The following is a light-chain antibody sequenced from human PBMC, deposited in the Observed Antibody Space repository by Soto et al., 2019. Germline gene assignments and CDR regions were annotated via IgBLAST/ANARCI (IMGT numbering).Light chain of an antibody. Sequence: DIQMTQSPSSLSASVGDRVTITCQASQDISNYLNWYQQKPGKAPKLLIYDASNLQTGVPSRFSGSGSRTYFTLTISSLQPEDIATYYCQQYDNLPFTFGPGTKVHLK. CDR3: QQYDNLPFT. CDR1: QDISNY. V-gene: IGKV1-33*01. J-gene: IGKJ3*01. CDR2: DAS.